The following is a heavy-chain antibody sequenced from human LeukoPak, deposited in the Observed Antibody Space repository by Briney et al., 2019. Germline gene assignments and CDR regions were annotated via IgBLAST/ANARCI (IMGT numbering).Heavy chain of an antibody. CDR3: ARDLTAYSSGWYLGWFDP. Sequence: PSETLSLTCTVSGGSISSYYWSWIRQPAGKGLGWIGRIYTSGSTNYNPSLKSRVTISVDTSKNQFSLKLSSVTAADTAVYYCARDLTAYSSGWYLGWFDPWGQGTLVTVSS. CDR2: IYTSGST. CDR1: GGSISSYY. V-gene: IGHV4-4*07. J-gene: IGHJ5*02. D-gene: IGHD6-19*01.